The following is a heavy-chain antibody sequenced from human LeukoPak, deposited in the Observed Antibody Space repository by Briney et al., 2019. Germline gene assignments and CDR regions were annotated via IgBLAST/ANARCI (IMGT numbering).Heavy chain of an antibody. V-gene: IGHV3-30*02. J-gene: IGHJ3*02. CDR1: GFSFRISG. Sequence: GGSLRLSCAASGFSFRISGMHWVRQAPGEGLEWVAFIGRDATTKYYADSVKGRFIISGDSSYNTAYLQMNSLRAEDTAIYYCAKDGEWTFDIWGQGTMVTVSS. D-gene: IGHD3-3*01. CDR3: AKDGEWTFDI. CDR2: IGRDATTK.